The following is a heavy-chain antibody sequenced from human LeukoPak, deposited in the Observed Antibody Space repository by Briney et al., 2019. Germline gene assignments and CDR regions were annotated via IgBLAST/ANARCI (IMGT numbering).Heavy chain of an antibody. V-gene: IGHV3-21*01. J-gene: IGHJ4*02. CDR1: GLTFSSYS. CDR3: ARRRDSSSWYLNYFDY. Sequence: GGSLRLSCVASGLTFSSYSMNWVRQAPGKGLEWVSSISSSSYIYYADSVKGRFTISRDNAKNSLYLQMNSLRAEDTAVYYCARRRDSSSWYLNYFDYWGQGTLVTVSS. CDR2: ISSSSYI. D-gene: IGHD6-13*01.